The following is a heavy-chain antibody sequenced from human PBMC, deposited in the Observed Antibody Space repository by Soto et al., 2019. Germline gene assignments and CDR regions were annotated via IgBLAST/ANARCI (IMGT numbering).Heavy chain of an antibody. CDR3: AINGDYDFSLDY. CDR1: GGTFSSYT. CDR2: ISAYNGNT. Sequence: GASVKVSCKASGGTFSSYTISWVRQAPGQGLEWMGWISAYNGNTNYAQKLQGRVTMTTDTSTSTAYMELRSLRSDDTAVYYCAINGDYDFSLDYWGQGTLVTVSS. V-gene: IGHV1-18*01. J-gene: IGHJ4*02. D-gene: IGHD4-17*01.